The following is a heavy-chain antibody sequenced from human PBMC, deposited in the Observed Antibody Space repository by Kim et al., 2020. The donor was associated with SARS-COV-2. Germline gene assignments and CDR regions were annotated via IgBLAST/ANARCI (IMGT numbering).Heavy chain of an antibody. Sequence: KGRVTISVDTSKNQFSLKLSSVTAADTAVYYCARDLRRITGTTMGYYFDYWGQGTLVTVSS. J-gene: IGHJ4*02. V-gene: IGHV4-31*02. CDR3: ARDLRRITGTTMGYYFDY. D-gene: IGHD1-20*01.